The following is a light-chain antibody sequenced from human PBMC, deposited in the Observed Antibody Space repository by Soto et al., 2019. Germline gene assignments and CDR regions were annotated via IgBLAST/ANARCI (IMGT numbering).Light chain of an antibody. V-gene: IGKV3-20*01. J-gene: IGKJ5*01. Sequence: DIVLTHSPGTLSLSPWDIATLSCRASQSVSSYLAWYQQKPGQAPRLLISGASSRATGIPDRFSGSGSGTDFTLTIYRLEPEDFAVYYCQQSGYSPITFGQGARLEIK. CDR1: QSVSSY. CDR3: QQSGYSPIT. CDR2: GAS.